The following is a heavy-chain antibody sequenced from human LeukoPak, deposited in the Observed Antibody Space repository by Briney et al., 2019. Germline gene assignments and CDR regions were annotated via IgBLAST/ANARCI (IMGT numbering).Heavy chain of an antibody. Sequence: SETLSLTCTVSGGSISSSSYYWGWIRQPPGKGLEWIGSIYYSGSTYYNPSLKSRVTISVDTSKNQFSLKLSSVTAADTAVYYCAREYGLYSSSWYPFRWFDPWGQGTLVTVSS. V-gene: IGHV4-39*07. CDR1: GGSISSSSYY. CDR3: AREYGLYSSSWYPFRWFDP. D-gene: IGHD6-13*01. CDR2: IYYSGST. J-gene: IGHJ5*02.